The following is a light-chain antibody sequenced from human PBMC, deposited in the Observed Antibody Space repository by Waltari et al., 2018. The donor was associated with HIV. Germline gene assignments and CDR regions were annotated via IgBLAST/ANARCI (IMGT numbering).Light chain of an antibody. Sequence: QSALTQPASVSGSPGQSITISCTATSSDVGSHNLVSWYQHHPGRAPKLIIYEVIKRPSGVSHRFSGSKSGNTASLTISGPQAEDEADYYCCSFADTNTWVFGGGTKLTVL. J-gene: IGLJ3*02. CDR2: EVI. V-gene: IGLV2-23*02. CDR1: SSDVGSHNL. CDR3: CSFADTNTWV.